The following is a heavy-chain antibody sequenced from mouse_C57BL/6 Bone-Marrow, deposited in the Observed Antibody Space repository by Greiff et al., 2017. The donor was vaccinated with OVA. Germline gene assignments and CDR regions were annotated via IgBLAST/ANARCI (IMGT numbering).Heavy chain of an antibody. CDR1: GYTFTSYW. Sequence: QVQLQQPGAELVKPGASVKLSCKASGYTFTSYWMHWVKQRPGQGLEWIGMIHPNSGSTNYNEKFKSKATLTVDKSSSTAYMQLSSLKSEDSAVYYCARDYGSSLSWFAYWGQGTLVTVSA. CDR2: IHPNSGST. D-gene: IGHD1-1*01. J-gene: IGHJ3*01. V-gene: IGHV1-64*01. CDR3: ARDYGSSLSWFAY.